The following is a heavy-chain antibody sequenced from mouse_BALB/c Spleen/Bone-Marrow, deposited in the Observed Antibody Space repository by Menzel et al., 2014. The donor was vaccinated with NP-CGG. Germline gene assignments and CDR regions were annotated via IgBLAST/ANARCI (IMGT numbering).Heavy chain of an antibody. J-gene: IGHJ4*01. CDR3: ACNYEDAMDY. CDR2: IRLKSTNYAT. V-gene: IGHV6-6*02. Sequence: EVKAVDSGGGLVQPGGSMKLSCVASGFTFSHSWMNWVRQSPEKGLEWVAEIRLKSTNYATHYAESVYGRFTISRDDSKSSVYLQMNNLRAEDAAIYYCACNYEDAMDYWGQGTSVTVSS. D-gene: IGHD2-1*01. CDR1: GFTFSHSW.